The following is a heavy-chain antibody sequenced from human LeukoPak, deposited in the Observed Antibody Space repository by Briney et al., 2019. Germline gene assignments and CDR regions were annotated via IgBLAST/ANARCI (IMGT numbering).Heavy chain of an antibody. V-gene: IGHV1-46*01. CDR3: ARPSYCVADNCGYWLDP. CDR2: INPQGDIT. CDR1: RYAFTKYL. Sequence: ASVKVSCKTSRYAFTKYLIHWVRQAPGQGLEWMGTINPQGDITNYAQRFQGRITLTEDTSTSTVYMELSSLTSEDTAVYYCARPSYCVADNCGYWLDPWGPGTLVTVSS. J-gene: IGHJ5*02. D-gene: IGHD2-21*01.